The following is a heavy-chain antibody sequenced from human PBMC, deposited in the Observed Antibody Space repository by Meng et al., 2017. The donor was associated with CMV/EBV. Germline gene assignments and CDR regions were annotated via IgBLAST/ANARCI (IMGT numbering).Heavy chain of an antibody. J-gene: IGHJ4*02. Sequence: GGSLRLSCAASGFTVSSNYMSWVRQAPGKGLEWVSVIYSGGSTYYADSVKGRFTISGDNSKNTLYLQMNSLRAEDTAVYYCAREYYDSSGYYCAYWGQGTLVTVSS. V-gene: IGHV3-53*01. D-gene: IGHD3-22*01. CDR3: AREYYDSSGYYCAY. CDR1: GFTVSSNY. CDR2: IYSGGST.